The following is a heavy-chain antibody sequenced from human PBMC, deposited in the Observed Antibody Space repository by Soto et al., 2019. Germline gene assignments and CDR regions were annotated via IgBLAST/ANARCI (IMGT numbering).Heavy chain of an antibody. J-gene: IGHJ6*02. D-gene: IGHD6-13*01. CDR1: GGTFSSYA. Sequence: QVQLLQSGAEVKKPGSSVKVSCKASGGTFSSYAISWVRQAPGQGLEWMGGIIPIFGTANYAQKFQGRVTITADESTSTAYMELSSLRSEDTAVYYCARDSAAAAGDYYYGMDFWGQGTTVTVSS. V-gene: IGHV1-69*01. CDR2: IIPIFGTA. CDR3: ARDSAAAAGDYYYGMDF.